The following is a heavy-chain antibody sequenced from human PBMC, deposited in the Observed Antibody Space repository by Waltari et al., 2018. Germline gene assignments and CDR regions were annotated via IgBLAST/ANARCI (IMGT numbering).Heavy chain of an antibody. D-gene: IGHD6-13*01. J-gene: IGHJ4*02. V-gene: IGHV2-5*01. CDR3: ARSIACVDY. CDR2: IDWNDDK. Sequence: QITLKESGPTLVKPRQTLPLTCTSSGFSLSARGVGVGWIRQPPGQALKWLARIDWNDDKRSSPSLKVRLTITKDTCKIQVVLTTANVDPVDTDKYECARSIACVDYWGQGTLGTVAS. CDR1: GFSLSARGVG.